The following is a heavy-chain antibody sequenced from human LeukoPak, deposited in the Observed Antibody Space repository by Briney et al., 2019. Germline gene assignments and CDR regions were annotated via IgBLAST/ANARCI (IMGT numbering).Heavy chain of an antibody. CDR2: ISAYNGDT. Sequence: ASVKVSCKASGYTFTSYGISWVRQAPGQALEWMGWISAYNGDTKYAQKLQGRVTVTTDTSTTTAYMELRSLSSDDTAIYYCARRPGYDKRMSSLDYWGQGTLVTVSS. D-gene: IGHD5-12*01. CDR1: GYTFTSYG. V-gene: IGHV1-18*01. CDR3: ARRPGYDKRMSSLDY. J-gene: IGHJ4*02.